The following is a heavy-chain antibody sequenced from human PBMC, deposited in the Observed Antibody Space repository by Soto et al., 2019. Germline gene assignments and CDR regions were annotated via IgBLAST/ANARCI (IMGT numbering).Heavy chain of an antibody. CDR1: GGTFSSYA. Sequence: QVQLVQSGAEVKKPGSSVKVSCKASGGTFSSYAISWVRQAPGQGLEWMGGIIPIFGTANYAQKFQGRVTITADESTSTAYMELISLRSEDTAVYYCASPAYCSGGSCYSGYGMDVWGQGTTVTVSS. V-gene: IGHV1-69*01. J-gene: IGHJ6*02. D-gene: IGHD2-15*01. CDR3: ASPAYCSGGSCYSGYGMDV. CDR2: IIPIFGTA.